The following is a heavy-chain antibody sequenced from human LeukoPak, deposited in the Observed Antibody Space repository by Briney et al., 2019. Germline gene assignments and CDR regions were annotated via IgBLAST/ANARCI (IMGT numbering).Heavy chain of an antibody. CDR3: AKGRDGYKYYFDY. Sequence: GGSLRLSCAASGFTVSGNYMSWVRQAPGKGLEWVSAISGSGGSTYYADSVKGRFTISRDNSKNTLYLQMNSLRAEDTAVYYCAKGRDGYKYYFDYWGQGTLVTVSS. V-gene: IGHV3-23*01. D-gene: IGHD5-24*01. CDR1: GFTVSGNY. CDR2: ISGSGGST. J-gene: IGHJ4*02.